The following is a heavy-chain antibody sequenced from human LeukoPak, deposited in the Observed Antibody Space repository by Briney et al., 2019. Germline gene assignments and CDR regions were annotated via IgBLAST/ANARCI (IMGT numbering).Heavy chain of an antibody. CDR1: GGSFTSSTYY. CDR2: MYYSGST. Sequence: PSETLSLTCTVSGGSFTSSTYYWGWIRQPPGKGLEWIGSMYYSGSTYYNQSPKSRLIISVDTSANQFSLKLTSVSAADTAMYYCARQYYDSSGYYPWYFDYWGQGTLVTVSS. CDR3: ARQYYDSSGYYPWYFDY. D-gene: IGHD3-22*01. V-gene: IGHV4-39*01. J-gene: IGHJ4*02.